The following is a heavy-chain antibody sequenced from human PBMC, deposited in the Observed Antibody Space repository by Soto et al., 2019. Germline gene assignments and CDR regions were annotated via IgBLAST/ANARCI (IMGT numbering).Heavy chain of an antibody. V-gene: IGHV1-18*01. D-gene: IGHD3-3*01. CDR1: GYSFTSYG. Sequence: ASVKVSCKASGYSFTSYGISWVRQAPGQGLEWMGWISAYNGNTNYAQKLQGRVTMTTDTSTSTAYMELRSLRSDDTAVYYCARTIFGVVYYGMDVWGQGTTVTVSS. J-gene: IGHJ6*02. CDR3: ARTIFGVVYYGMDV. CDR2: ISAYNGNT.